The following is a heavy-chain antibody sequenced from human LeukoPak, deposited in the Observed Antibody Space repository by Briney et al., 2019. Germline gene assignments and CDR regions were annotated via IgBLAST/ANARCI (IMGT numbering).Heavy chain of an antibody. Sequence: PGRSLRLSCAASGFTFSSYGMHWVRQAPGKGLEWVAVISYDGSNKYYADSVKGRFTISRDNSKNTLYLHMNSLRAEDTAVYYCAKGLEGYCSSTSCPYFDYWGQGTLVTVSS. V-gene: IGHV3-30*18. CDR3: AKGLEGYCSSTSCPYFDY. CDR2: ISYDGSNK. J-gene: IGHJ4*02. D-gene: IGHD2-2*01. CDR1: GFTFSSYG.